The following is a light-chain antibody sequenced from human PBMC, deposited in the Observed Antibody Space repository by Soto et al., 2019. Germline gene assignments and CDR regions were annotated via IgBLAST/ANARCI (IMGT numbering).Light chain of an antibody. J-gene: IGKJ1*01. CDR2: AAS. CDR1: QSISNN. V-gene: IGKV1-39*01. Sequence: DIQMTQSPTSLSASVGDRVTVTCRASQSISNNLSWYQQKPGKAPRLLIYAASRLQSGLPSRFSGSRSGTAFTLTISSLQPEDFATSFCLQTYSTWTFGQGTKVEIK. CDR3: LQTYSTWT.